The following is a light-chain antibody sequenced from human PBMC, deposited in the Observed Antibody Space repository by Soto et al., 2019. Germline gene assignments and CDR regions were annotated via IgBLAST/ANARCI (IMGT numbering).Light chain of an antibody. CDR1: TSDVGGYNF. CDR2: EVA. Sequence: SALTQPASVSGSPGQSITISCTGTTSDVGGYNFVSWYQQSPGKAPKLIIYEVANRPSGVSDRFSGSKSGNTASLTISGLQAEDEADYYCSSYTRSTTLLFGGGTKLTVL. J-gene: IGLJ3*02. V-gene: IGLV2-14*01. CDR3: SSYTRSTTLL.